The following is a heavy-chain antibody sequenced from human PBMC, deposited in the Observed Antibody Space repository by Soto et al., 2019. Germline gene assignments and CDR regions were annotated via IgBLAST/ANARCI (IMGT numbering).Heavy chain of an antibody. Sequence: QPGGSLRLSCEASGFSFRKCSMNWVRQGPGKGLEWIAYIDGSTTAIWYADSVKGRFTISRDNAKMSVYLQMNHLRHEDTGIYYCAREKERLARNRFDPWGQGTLVTVSS. D-gene: IGHD3-9*01. J-gene: IGHJ5*02. V-gene: IGHV3-48*02. CDR2: IDGSTTAI. CDR3: AREKERLARNRFDP. CDR1: GFSFRKCS.